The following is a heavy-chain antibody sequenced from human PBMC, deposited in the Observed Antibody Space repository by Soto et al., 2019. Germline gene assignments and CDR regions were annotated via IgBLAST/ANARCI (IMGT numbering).Heavy chain of an antibody. V-gene: IGHV4-4*02. CDR3: ARKAWTRLDY. Sequence: PSETLSLTCTVSGGSISTSVWWTWVRLPPGKGLQWIGEVFHDGNTNYNPSLQSRLSISVDKSTSQFSLRPTSVTAADTAVYYCARKAWTRLDYWGQGALVTVSS. J-gene: IGHJ4*02. CDR1: GGSISTSVW. D-gene: IGHD1-1*01. CDR2: VFHDGNT.